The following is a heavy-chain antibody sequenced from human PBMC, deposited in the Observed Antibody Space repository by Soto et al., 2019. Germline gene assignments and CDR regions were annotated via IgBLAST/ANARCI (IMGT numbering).Heavy chain of an antibody. J-gene: IGHJ5*02. D-gene: IGHD3-3*01. V-gene: IGHV1-69*13. CDR2: IIPIFGTA. CDR1: GGTFSSYA. Sequence: SVKVSCKASGGTFSSYAISWVRQAPGQGLEWMGGIIPIFGTANYAQKFQGRVTITADESTSTAYMELSSLRSEDTAVYYCAREYYDFWSGYYWAPRRFDPWGQGTLVSVSS. CDR3: AREYYDFWSGYYWAPRRFDP.